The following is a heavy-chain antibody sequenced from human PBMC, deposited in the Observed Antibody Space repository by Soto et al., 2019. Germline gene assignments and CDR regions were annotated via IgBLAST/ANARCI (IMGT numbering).Heavy chain of an antibody. D-gene: IGHD5-18*01. CDR2: IWYDGVNK. J-gene: IGHJ4*02. Sequence: GESRRRSWTASGFSFSSYSMHWGRQAPGKGLEWVAVIWYDGVNKYYADSVNGRFTISRDNSNNTLYVQMNSLKAEDTAVYYCVRDPYLPTAGRLASLDYWGPGTLVTVSS. CDR1: GFSFSSYS. V-gene: IGHV3-33*08. CDR3: VRDPYLPTAGRLASLDY.